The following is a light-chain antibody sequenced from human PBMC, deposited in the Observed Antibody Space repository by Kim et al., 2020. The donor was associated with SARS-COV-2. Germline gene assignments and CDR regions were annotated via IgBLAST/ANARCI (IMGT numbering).Light chain of an antibody. V-gene: IGKV3-20*01. J-gene: IGKJ1*01. CDR2: GAS. Sequence: TPGERATRSCRASPSVSSNSLAWYQQKPGQAPRLLIYGASSRATGIPDRFSGSGSGTDFTLTISRLEPEDFAVYYCQQYGSSPQTFGQGTKVDIK. CDR1: PSVSSNS. CDR3: QQYGSSPQT.